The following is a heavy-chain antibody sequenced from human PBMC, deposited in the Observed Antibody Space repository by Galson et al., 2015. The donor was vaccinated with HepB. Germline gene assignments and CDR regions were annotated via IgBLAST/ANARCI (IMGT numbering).Heavy chain of an antibody. CDR3: ARDERKYYDFWSGRMGYYYYMDV. CDR2: IKQDGSDK. V-gene: IGHV3-7*01. CDR1: GFTFSNYW. Sequence: LRLSCAASGFTFSNYWMSWVRQAPGKGLEWVANIKQDGSDKYYVDSVKGRFTISRDNAKNSLFLQMNSLRAEDTAVYYCARDERKYYDFWSGRMGYYYYMDVWGKGTTVIVSS. D-gene: IGHD3-3*01. J-gene: IGHJ6*03.